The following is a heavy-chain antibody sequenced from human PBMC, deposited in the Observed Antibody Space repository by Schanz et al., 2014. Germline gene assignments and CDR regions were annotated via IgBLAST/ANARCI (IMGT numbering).Heavy chain of an antibody. CDR3: ASGVHVSSLQKGLQF. CDR2: ISYDGSNK. CDR1: GFTFSSYA. V-gene: IGHV3-30-3*01. J-gene: IGHJ1*01. Sequence: VQLVESGGGVVQPGRSLRLSCAASGFTFSSYAMHWVRQAPGKGLEWVAVISYDGSNKYYADSVKGRVTISRDNAKNSVSLQMRRLRVEDTAVYYCASGVHVSSLQKGLQFWGRGTLVIVSS. D-gene: IGHD3-10*01.